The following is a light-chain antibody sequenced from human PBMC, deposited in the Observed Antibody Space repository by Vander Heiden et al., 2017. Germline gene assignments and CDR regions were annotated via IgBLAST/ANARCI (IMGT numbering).Light chain of an antibody. CDR2: AAS. J-gene: IGKJ2*01. Sequence: DSQMTQSPSSLSASVADRVTINCTASQSISSYLNWYQQKPGKAPKLLIYAASSLQSGVTSRFSGSGSGTDFTLTISSLQPEAFATYYCLQSDSTPPTFGPGTKPEIK. CDR3: LQSDSTPPT. CDR1: QSISSY. V-gene: IGKV1-39*01.